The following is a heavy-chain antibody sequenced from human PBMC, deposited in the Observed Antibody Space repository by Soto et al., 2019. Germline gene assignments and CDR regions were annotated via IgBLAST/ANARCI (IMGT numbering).Heavy chain of an antibody. CDR3: ARESAPLAHSGWFDP. J-gene: IGHJ5*02. CDR2: IYYSGST. V-gene: IGHV4-59*01. D-gene: IGHD3-16*02. Sequence: SETLSLTCTVSGGSISSYYWSWIRQPPGKGLEWIGYIYYSGSTNYNPSLKSRVTISVDTSKNQFSLKLSSVTAADTAVYYCARESAPLAHSGWFDPWGQGTLVTVSS. CDR1: GGSISSYY.